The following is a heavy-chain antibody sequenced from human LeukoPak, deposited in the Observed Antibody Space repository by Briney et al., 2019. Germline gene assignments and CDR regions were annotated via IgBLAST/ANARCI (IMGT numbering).Heavy chain of an antibody. CDR1: GGSISSSSYY. CDR3: ARYSSSPKNSGFDY. V-gene: IGHV4-39*07. D-gene: IGHD6-13*01. J-gene: IGHJ4*02. CDR2: IYYSGST. Sequence: PSETLSLTCTVSGGSISSSSYYWGWIRQPPGKGLEWIGSIYYSGSTNYNPSLKSRVTISVDTSKNQFSLKLSSVTAADTAVYYCARYSSSPKNSGFDYWGQGTLVTVSS.